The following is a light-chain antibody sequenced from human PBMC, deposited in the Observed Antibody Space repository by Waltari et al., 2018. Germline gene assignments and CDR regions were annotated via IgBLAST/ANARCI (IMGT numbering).Light chain of an antibody. J-gene: IGLJ2*01. CDR3: HSRDASGVGGS. V-gene: IGLV3-19*01. Sequence: SSELTQDPAVSVAMGQTVRITCQGNSLSSYYASWYQQRPGQAPRLVMFDQNNRPSGVPDRFSGANSDNTASLTVTWAQAEDEAAYYCHSRDASGVGGSFGGGTKLTVL. CDR1: SLSSYY. CDR2: DQN.